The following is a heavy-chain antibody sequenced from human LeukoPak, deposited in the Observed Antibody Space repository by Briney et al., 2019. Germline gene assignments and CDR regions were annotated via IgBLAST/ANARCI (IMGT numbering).Heavy chain of an antibody. J-gene: IGHJ4*02. V-gene: IGHV3-7*01. D-gene: IGHD3-16*01. Sequence: GGSLRLSCAASGFTFSSYWVSWVRQAPGKGLEWVANIKQDGSEKYYVDSVKGRFTISRDNAKNSLYLQMNSLRAEDTAVYYCARAAENYGGRFDSWGQGTLVTVSS. CDR2: IKQDGSEK. CDR1: GFTFSSYW. CDR3: ARAAENYGGRFDS.